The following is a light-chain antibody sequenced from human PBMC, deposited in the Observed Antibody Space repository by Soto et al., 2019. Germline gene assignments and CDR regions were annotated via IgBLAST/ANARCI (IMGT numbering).Light chain of an antibody. CDR1: QSVSNF. Sequence: DIVLTQSPATLSLSPGERATLSCRASQSVSNFLAWYQQKPGQAPRLLIYGASTRATGIPARFSGSGSGTEFTLTISSLQSEDFAVYYCQQYNNWPPVTFGQGTKVDIK. J-gene: IGKJ1*01. V-gene: IGKV3-15*01. CDR2: GAS. CDR3: QQYNNWPPVT.